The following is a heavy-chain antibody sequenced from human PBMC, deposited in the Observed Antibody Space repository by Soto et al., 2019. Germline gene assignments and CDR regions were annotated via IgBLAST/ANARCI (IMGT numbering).Heavy chain of an antibody. J-gene: IGHJ4*02. Sequence: QLQLQESGPGLVKPSETLSLTCTVSGGSISSSSYYWGWIRQPPGKGLEWIGSIYYSGSTYYNPSLKSRVTISVDTSKNQFSLKLSSVTAADTAVYYCARVMITFGGVIVMDYWGQGTLVTVSS. CDR2: IYYSGST. D-gene: IGHD3-16*02. CDR1: GGSISSSSYY. V-gene: IGHV4-39*01. CDR3: ARVMITFGGVIVMDY.